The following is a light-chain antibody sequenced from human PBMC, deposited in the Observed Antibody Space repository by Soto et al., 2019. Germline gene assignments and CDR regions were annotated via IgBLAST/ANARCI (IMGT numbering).Light chain of an antibody. CDR2: LAS. CDR3: QQYDSYSRT. CDR1: QSIRTS. V-gene: IGKV1-5*03. Sequence: DIPMTQSPSTLSAFVGDRVTITCRASQSIRTSLAWYQQKPGKAPKLLVYLASNLQSGVPARFSGSGSATEFTLSISSLQPDDFATYYCQQYDSYSRTFGQGTKVEIK. J-gene: IGKJ1*01.